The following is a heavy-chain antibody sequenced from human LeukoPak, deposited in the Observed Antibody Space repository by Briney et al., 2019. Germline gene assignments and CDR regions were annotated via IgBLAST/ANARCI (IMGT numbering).Heavy chain of an antibody. J-gene: IGHJ3*02. Sequence: GGSLRLSCAASGFTFSSYEMNWVRQAPGKGLEWVSYISSSGSTIYYADSVKGRFTISRDNAKNSLYLQMNSLRAEDTAVYYCARGGYSSGWYYHAFDIWGQGTMVTVSS. CDR1: GFTFSSYE. CDR2: ISSSGSTI. CDR3: ARGGYSSGWYYHAFDI. D-gene: IGHD6-19*01. V-gene: IGHV3-48*03.